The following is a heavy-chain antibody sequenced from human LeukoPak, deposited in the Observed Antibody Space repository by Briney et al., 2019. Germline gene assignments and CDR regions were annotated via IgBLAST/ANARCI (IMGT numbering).Heavy chain of an antibody. J-gene: IGHJ3*02. CDR2: MNPNSGNT. D-gene: IGHD1-26*01. Sequence: ASVKVSCKASGYTFTSYDINWVRQATGQGLEWMGWMNPNSGNTGYAQKFQGRVAMTRNTSISTAYMELSSLRSEDTAVYYCAREGVVGARFAFDIWGQGTMVTVSS. CDR1: GYTFTSYD. CDR3: AREGVVGARFAFDI. V-gene: IGHV1-8*01.